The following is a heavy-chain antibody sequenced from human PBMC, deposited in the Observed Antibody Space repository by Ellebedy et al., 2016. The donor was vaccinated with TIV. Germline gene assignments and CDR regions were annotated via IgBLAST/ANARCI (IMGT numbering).Heavy chain of an antibody. D-gene: IGHD6-19*01. J-gene: IGHJ4*02. CDR1: GYIFTNFY. V-gene: IGHV1-46*01. Sequence: ASVKVSCKASGYIFTNFYVSWVRQAPGQGLEWMGHINPSSGATTSAEKFQGGVTMTRDTSTTTVYMELTNLKSDDTAVYYCARKVAGHFDSWGQGTLVTVSS. CDR3: ARKVAGHFDS. CDR2: INPSSGAT.